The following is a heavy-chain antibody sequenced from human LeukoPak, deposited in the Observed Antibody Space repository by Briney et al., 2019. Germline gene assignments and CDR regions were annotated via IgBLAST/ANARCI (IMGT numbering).Heavy chain of an antibody. Sequence: GGSLRLSCAASGFSFSSYEMNWVRKAPGKGLEWVSYISSSGSTIYYADSVKGRFTISRDNAKNSLYLQMNSLRAEDTAVYYCASQDYRYYFDYWGQGTLVTVSS. D-gene: IGHD4/OR15-4a*01. V-gene: IGHV3-48*03. CDR1: GFSFSSYE. CDR3: ASQDYRYYFDY. CDR2: ISSSGSTI. J-gene: IGHJ4*02.